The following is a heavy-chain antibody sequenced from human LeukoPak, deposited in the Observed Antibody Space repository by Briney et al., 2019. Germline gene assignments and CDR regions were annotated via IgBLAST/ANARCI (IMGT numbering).Heavy chain of an antibody. CDR3: AREVAGTYFDY. D-gene: IGHD6-19*01. J-gene: IGHJ4*02. V-gene: IGHV4-59*01. Sequence: SETLSLTCTVSDGSISGYYWTWIRQPPGKGLEWLGYISYTGSTNYSPSLKSRVTISVDTSKNQFSLKLNSVTAADTAVYYCAREVAGTYFDYWGQGTLVTVSS. CDR1: DGSISGYY. CDR2: ISYTGST.